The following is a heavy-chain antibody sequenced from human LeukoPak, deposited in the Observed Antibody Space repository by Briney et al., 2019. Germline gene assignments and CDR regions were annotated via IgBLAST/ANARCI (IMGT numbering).Heavy chain of an antibody. Sequence: GGSLRLSCAASGFTFSSYAMHWVRQAPGKGLEWVAVILYDGSNKYYADSVKGRFTISRDNSKNTLFLQMNSLRAEDTAVYYCARDLTNIHTTGSTYDAIDIWGQGTMVTVSS. CDR3: ARDLTNIHTTGSTYDAIDI. V-gene: IGHV3-30*04. D-gene: IGHD1-1*01. J-gene: IGHJ3*02. CDR2: ILYDGSNK. CDR1: GFTFSSYA.